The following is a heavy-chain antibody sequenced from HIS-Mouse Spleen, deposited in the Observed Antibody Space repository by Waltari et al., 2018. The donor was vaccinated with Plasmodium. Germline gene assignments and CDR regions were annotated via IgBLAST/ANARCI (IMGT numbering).Heavy chain of an antibody. D-gene: IGHD6-19*01. CDR2: INHSGST. J-gene: IGHJ4*02. CDR1: GGSFSGYY. V-gene: IGHV4-34*01. CDR3: ARGPGYSSGWYYFDY. Sequence: QVQLQQWGAGLLKPSETLSLTCAVYGGSFSGYYWRGIRQPPGKGLEWIGEINHSGSTNYNPSLKSRVTISVDTSKNQFSLKLSSVTAADTAVYYCARGPGYSSGWYYFDYWGQGTLVTVSS.